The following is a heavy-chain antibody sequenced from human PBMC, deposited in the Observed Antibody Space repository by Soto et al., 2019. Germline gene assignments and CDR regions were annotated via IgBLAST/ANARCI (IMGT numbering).Heavy chain of an antibody. CDR3: AGGRWGWNRLDY. CDR2: IYYSGST. CDR1: GGSISSGGYY. Sequence: QVQLQESGPGLVKPSQTLSLTCTVSGGSISSGGYYWSWIRQHPGKGLEWIGYIYYSGSTYYNPSLQSRVTISVDTSKNQFSLKLSSVTAADTAVYYCAGGRWGWNRLDYWGQGTLVTVSS. V-gene: IGHV4-31*03. J-gene: IGHJ4*02. D-gene: IGHD1-1*01.